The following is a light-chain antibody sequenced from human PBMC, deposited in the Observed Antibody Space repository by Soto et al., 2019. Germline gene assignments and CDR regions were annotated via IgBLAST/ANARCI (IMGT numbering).Light chain of an antibody. CDR3: QQYNSYWT. Sequence: DIQMIQSPSTLSASVGGRFTITCRASQSISSWLAWYQQKPWKAPKLLIYKASSLESGVPSRLSGSGSGTEFTLTISSLQPDDFATYYCQQYNSYWTFGQGTKVDIK. CDR1: QSISSW. V-gene: IGKV1-5*03. J-gene: IGKJ1*01. CDR2: KAS.